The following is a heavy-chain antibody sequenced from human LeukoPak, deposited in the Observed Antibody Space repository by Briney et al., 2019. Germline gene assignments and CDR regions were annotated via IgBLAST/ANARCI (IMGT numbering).Heavy chain of an antibody. D-gene: IGHD2-15*01. J-gene: IGHJ4*02. CDR1: GGTFSSYA. V-gene: IGHV1-69*01. CDR3: ASLGRYCSGGSCYLYFDY. Sequence: ASVKVSCKASGGTFSSYAISWVRQAPGQGLEWMGGIIPIFGTANYAQKFQGRVTITADESTSTAYTELSRLRSDDTAVYYCASLGRYCSGGSCYLYFDYWGQGTLVTVSS. CDR2: IIPIFGTA.